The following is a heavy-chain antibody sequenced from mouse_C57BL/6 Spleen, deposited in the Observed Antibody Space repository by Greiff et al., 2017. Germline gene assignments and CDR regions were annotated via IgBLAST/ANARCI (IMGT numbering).Heavy chain of an antibody. CDR2: ISSGGSYT. D-gene: IGHD1-1*01. CDR1: GFTFSSYG. CDR3: ARHDYYGSSSYFDY. Sequence: VKLVESGGDLVKPGGSLKLSCAASGFTFSSYGMSWVRQTPDKRLEWVATISSGGSYTYYPDSVKGRFTISRDNAKNTLYLQRSILKSEDTAMYYCARHDYYGSSSYFDYWGQGTTLTVSS. J-gene: IGHJ2*01. V-gene: IGHV5-6*01.